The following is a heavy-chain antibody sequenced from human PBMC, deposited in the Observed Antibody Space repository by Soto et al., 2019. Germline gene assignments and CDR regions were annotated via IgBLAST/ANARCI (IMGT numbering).Heavy chain of an antibody. V-gene: IGHV1-69*01. CDR2: IIPIFGTA. CDR3: ASGRQYYDSSAHYFDY. J-gene: IGHJ4*02. Sequence: QVQLVQSGAEVKKPGSSVKVSCKASGGTFSSYAISWVRQAPGQGLEWMGGIIPIFGTANYAQKFQGRVTITADESTSTAYMELSSLRSKDTAVYYCASGRQYYDSSAHYFDYWGQGTLVTVSS. CDR1: GGTFSSYA. D-gene: IGHD3-22*01.